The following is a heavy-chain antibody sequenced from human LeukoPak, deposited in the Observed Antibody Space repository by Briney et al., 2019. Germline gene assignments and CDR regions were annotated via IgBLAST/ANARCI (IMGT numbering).Heavy chain of an antibody. CDR1: GGTFSSYA. CDR2: IIPIFGTA. CDR3: ARGDTSMVTIGYYYHYYMDV. D-gene: IGHD5-18*01. V-gene: IGHV1-69*01. Sequence: GSSVKVSCKASGGTFSSYAISWVRQAPGQGLEWMGGIIPIFGTANYAQKFQGRVTITADESTSTAYMELSSLRSEDTAVYYCARGDTSMVTIGYYYHYYMDVWGKGTTVTVSS. J-gene: IGHJ6*03.